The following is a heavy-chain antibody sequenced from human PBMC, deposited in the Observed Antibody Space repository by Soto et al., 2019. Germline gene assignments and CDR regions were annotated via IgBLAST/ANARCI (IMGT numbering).Heavy chain of an antibody. J-gene: IGHJ4*02. D-gene: IGHD4-4*01. Sequence: PGGSLRLSCAASGFTFSSYGMHWVRQAPGKGLEWVAVISYDGSNKYYADTVKGRFTISRDNSKNTLYLQMNSLRAEDTAVYYCAKDRLHARATSSPFDYWGQGTLVTVSS. CDR3: AKDRLHARATSSPFDY. V-gene: IGHV3-30*18. CDR2: ISYDGSNK. CDR1: GFTFSSYG.